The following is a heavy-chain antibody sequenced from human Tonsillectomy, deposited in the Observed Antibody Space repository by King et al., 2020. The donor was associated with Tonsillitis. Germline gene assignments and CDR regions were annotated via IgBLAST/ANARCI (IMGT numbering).Heavy chain of an antibody. CDR2: ISYDGSTK. Sequence: VQLVESEGGVVQPGRSLRLSCEASGFMFSNYGMHWVRQAPGKGLEWVAVISYDGSTKYYADSVKGRFTISRDNSKNTLYLQMKSLRAEDTSLYYCAKSGDSYGFDSWGQGILVTVSS. CDR3: AKSGDSYGFDS. V-gene: IGHV3-30*18. CDR1: GFMFSNYG. J-gene: IGHJ4*02. D-gene: IGHD5-18*01.